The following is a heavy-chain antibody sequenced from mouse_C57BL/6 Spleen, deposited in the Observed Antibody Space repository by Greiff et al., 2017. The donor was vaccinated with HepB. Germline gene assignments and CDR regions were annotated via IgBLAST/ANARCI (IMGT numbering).Heavy chain of an antibody. Sequence: QVQLQQPGAELVKPGASVKMSCKASGYTFTSYWITWVKQRPGQGLEWIGDIYPGSGSTNYNEKFKSKATLTVDTSSSTAYMQLSSLTSEDSAVYYCAREGGYYGSSYYFDYWGQGTTLTVSS. CDR2: IYPGSGST. D-gene: IGHD1-1*01. V-gene: IGHV1-55*01. CDR3: AREGGYYGSSYYFDY. J-gene: IGHJ2*01. CDR1: GYTFTSYW.